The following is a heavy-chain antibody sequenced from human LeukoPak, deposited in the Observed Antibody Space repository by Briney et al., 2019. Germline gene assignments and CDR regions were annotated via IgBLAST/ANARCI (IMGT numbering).Heavy chain of an antibody. CDR2: INPNSGGT. J-gene: IGHJ4*02. CDR1: GYSFTVYF. V-gene: IGHV1-2*06. CDR3: ARDLTQTYYSDSSGLDY. Sequence: ASVKVSCKASGYSFTVYFMHWVRQAPGQGLEWMGRINPNSGGTNYAQKFQGRVTMTRDTSISTAYMELSRLRSDDTAVYYCARDLTQTYYSDSSGLDYWGQGTLVTVSS. D-gene: IGHD3-22*01.